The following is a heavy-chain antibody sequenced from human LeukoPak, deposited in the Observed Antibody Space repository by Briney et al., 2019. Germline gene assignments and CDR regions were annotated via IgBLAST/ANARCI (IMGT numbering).Heavy chain of an antibody. D-gene: IGHD2-2*01. CDR2: IIPVFGTP. V-gene: IGHV1-69*13. J-gene: IGHJ4*02. CDR1: GGTFKNHD. CDR3: ARGSRYCRSTSCWDF. Sequence: SVKVSCKASGGTFKNHDINWVRQAPGQGLEWMGGIIPVFGTPNYAQRFQGRVRITADESTTTAYMELSSLRSDDTALYYCARGSRYCRSTSCWDFWGQGTLVTVSS.